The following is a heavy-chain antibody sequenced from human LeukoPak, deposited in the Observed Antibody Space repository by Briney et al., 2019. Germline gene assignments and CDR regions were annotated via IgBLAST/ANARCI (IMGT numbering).Heavy chain of an antibody. J-gene: IGHJ4*02. V-gene: IGHV3-30*02. CDR2: IRYDGSNK. CDR1: GFTFSSYG. D-gene: IGHD4-23*01. Sequence: GGSLRLSCAASGFTFSSYGVHWVRQAPGKGLECVAFIRYDGSNKYYADSVKGRFTISRDNSKNTLYLQMNSLRAEDTAVYYCAKDPAMTTVVTSGYWGQGTLVTVSS. CDR3: AKDPAMTTVVTSGY.